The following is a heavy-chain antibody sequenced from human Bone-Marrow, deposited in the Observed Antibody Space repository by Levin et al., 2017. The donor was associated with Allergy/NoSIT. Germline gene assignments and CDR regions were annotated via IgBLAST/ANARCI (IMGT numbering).Heavy chain of an antibody. CDR1: GYTFTSYD. V-gene: IGHV1-8*01. Sequence: GESLKISCKASGYTFTSYDINWVRQATGQGLEWMGWMNPNSGNTGYAQKFQGRVTMTRNTSISTAYMELSSLRSEDTAVYYCARGDWSYDILTGYYLSYDDGMDVWGQGTTVTVSS. D-gene: IGHD3-9*01. J-gene: IGHJ6*02. CDR3: ARGDWSYDILTGYYLSYDDGMDV. CDR2: MNPNSGNT.